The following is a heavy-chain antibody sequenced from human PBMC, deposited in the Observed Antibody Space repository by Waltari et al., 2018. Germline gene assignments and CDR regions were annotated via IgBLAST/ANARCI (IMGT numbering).Heavy chain of an antibody. CDR2: IYYSGST. CDR3: ARHWKRSGYRFDP. V-gene: IGHV4-39*01. D-gene: IGHD5-12*01. Sequence: QWRLQESGPGLVKPSETLSLTCTVSVGAICSGGYYWGWIRQSPGKGLEWIGSIYYSGSTYYNPTLESRVTISGDTSKNEFSLKLSSVTAADTAVYYCARHWKRSGYRFDPWGQGTLVTVSS. J-gene: IGHJ5*02. CDR1: VGAICSGGYY.